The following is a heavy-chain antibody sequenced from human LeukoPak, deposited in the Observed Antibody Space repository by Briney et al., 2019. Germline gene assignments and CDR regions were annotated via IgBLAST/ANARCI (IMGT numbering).Heavy chain of an antibody. CDR1: GFTFSHYW. J-gene: IGHJ4*02. D-gene: IGHD2-8*02. CDR3: ARYRYCTDSSCPHFDN. Sequence: GGSLRLSCTASGFTFSHYWMSWVRQAPGKGLQWVADIRQDESEKYYVDSVKGRFTISRDNAKNSMYLQMNSLRAEDTAVYYCARYRYCTDSSCPHFDNWGQGTLVTVSS. V-gene: IGHV3-7*01. CDR2: IRQDESEK.